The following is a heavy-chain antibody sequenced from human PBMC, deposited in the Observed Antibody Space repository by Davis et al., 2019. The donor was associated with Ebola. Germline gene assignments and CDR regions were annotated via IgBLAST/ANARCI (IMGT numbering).Heavy chain of an antibody. J-gene: IGHJ5*02. CDR3: ARVQTGYYFDSSDSPSWFDP. CDR2: IIPIFRSA. Sequence: SVKVSCKASGGTFSSYAISWVRQAPGQGLEWMGGIIPIFRSANYAQKFQGRVTITADESTRTVYMELSSLRSEDTAVYYCARVQTGYYFDSSDSPSWFDPWGQGTLVTVSS. CDR1: GGTFSSYA. D-gene: IGHD3-9*01. V-gene: IGHV1-69*13.